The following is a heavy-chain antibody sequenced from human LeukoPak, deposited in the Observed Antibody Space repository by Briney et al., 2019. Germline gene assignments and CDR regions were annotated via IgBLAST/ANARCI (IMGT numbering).Heavy chain of an antibody. CDR1: GLIFSSYA. CDR2: ISYTGNNK. Sequence: TGGSLRLSCSGSGLIFSSYAMHWVRQAPGKGLEWVAVISYTGNNKDYADSVKGRFTISRDNSKSTLYIQMDSLRAEDTAVYYCAKGLAEASGSTGSSILHFWGQGTLVTVSS. D-gene: IGHD2-15*01. J-gene: IGHJ4*02. V-gene: IGHV3-30*18. CDR3: AKGLAEASGSTGSSILHF.